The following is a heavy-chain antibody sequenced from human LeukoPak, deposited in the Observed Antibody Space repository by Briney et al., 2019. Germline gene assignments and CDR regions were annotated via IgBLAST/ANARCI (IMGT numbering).Heavy chain of an antibody. Sequence: PSETLSLTCTVSGGSISSYYWSWIRHPPGKGLEWIGYSGSTNYNPSLKSRVTISVDTSKNQFSLKLSSVTAADTAVYYCARSFDYWGQGTLVTVSS. CDR3: ARSFDY. CDR2: SGST. J-gene: IGHJ4*02. V-gene: IGHV4-59*01. CDR1: GGSISSYY.